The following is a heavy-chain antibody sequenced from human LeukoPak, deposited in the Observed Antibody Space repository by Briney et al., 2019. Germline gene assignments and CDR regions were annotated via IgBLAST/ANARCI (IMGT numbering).Heavy chain of an antibody. V-gene: IGHV4-38-2*01. D-gene: IGHD3-22*01. CDR1: GYSISSGYY. CDR3: ARVRYYYDSSAYHDAFDI. CDR2: IYHSGST. J-gene: IGHJ3*02. Sequence: SETLSLTCAVSGYSISSGYYWGWIRQPPGKGLEWIGSIYHSGSTYYNPSLKSRVTISVDTSKKQFSLKLSSVTAADTAVYFCARVRYYYDSSAYHDAFDIWGQGTMVTVPS.